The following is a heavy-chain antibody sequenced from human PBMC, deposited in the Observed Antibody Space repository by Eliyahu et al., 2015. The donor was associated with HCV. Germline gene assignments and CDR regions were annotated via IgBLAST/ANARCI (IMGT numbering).Heavy chain of an antibody. Sequence: QVQLVQSGAEVKKPGASVKVSCKASGYTFTGYYMHWVRQAPGQGLEWMGRINPKSGDTNYAQKLQGRVTMTRDTSISTANMELSRLRSDDTAVYYCARGPYCSSTSCYFEYFLHWGQGTLVTVSS. D-gene: IGHD2-2*01. CDR2: INPKSGDT. CDR1: GYTFTGYY. CDR3: ARGPYCSSTSCYFEYFLH. V-gene: IGHV1-2*06. J-gene: IGHJ1*01.